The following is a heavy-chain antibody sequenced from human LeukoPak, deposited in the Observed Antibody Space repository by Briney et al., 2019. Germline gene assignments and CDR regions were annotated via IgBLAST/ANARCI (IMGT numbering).Heavy chain of an antibody. J-gene: IGHJ4*02. V-gene: IGHV4-34*01. CDR2: INHSGSA. CDR1: GGSFSGYY. Sequence: SETLSLTCAVYGGSFSGYYWSWIRQPPGKGLEWIGEINHSGSANYNPSLKSRVTISVDTSKNQFSLKLSSATAADTAVYYCARGRYYDYVWGSYRQRYFDYWGQGTLVTVSS. CDR3: ARGRYYDYVWGSYRQRYFDY. D-gene: IGHD3-16*02.